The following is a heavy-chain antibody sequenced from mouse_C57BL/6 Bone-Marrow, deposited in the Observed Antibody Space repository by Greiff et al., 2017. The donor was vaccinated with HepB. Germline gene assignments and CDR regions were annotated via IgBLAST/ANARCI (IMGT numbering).Heavy chain of an antibody. J-gene: IGHJ4*01. CDR1: GFTFSDYY. V-gene: IGHV5-12*01. D-gene: IGHD1-1*01. CDR2: ISNGGGST. Sequence: EVQWVESGGGLVQPGGSLKLSCAASGFTFSDYYMYWVRQTPEKRLEWVAYISNGGGSTYYPDTVKGRFTISRDNAKNTLYLQMSRLKSEDTAMYYCARHSFYYGSSYHYYAMDYWGQGTSVTVSS. CDR3: ARHSFYYGSSYHYYAMDY.